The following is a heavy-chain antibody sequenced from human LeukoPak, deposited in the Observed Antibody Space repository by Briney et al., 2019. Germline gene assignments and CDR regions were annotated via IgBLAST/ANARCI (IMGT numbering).Heavy chain of an antibody. Sequence: PSETLSLTCTVSGGSISIYYWTWIRQPPGKGLEWIGYIFDSGNTNYNPSLKSRVTMSIYTSKSQFSLQLSSVTAADTAVYYCARDPLRAAGGALDIWGHGKMVTVSS. CDR3: ARDPLRAAGGALDI. CDR2: IFDSGNT. CDR1: GGSISIYY. V-gene: IGHV4-59*01. D-gene: IGHD4-17*01. J-gene: IGHJ3*02.